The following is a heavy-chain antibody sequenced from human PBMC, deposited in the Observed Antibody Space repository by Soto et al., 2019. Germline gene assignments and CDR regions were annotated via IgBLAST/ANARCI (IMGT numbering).Heavy chain of an antibody. J-gene: IGHJ2*01. CDR1: GGSISSGGYY. CDR2: IYYSGST. Sequence: QVQLQESGPGLVKPSQTLSLTCTVSGGSISSGGYYWSWIRQHPGKGLEWIGYIYYSGSTYYHPSLKSRVTISVDTSKNQFSLKLSSVTAADTAVYYCARDQVHYDFWSGYPLGWYFDLWGRGTLVTVSS. V-gene: IGHV4-31*03. D-gene: IGHD3-3*01. CDR3: ARDQVHYDFWSGYPLGWYFDL.